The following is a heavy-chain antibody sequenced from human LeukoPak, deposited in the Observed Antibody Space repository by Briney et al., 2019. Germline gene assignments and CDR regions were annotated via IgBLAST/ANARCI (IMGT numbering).Heavy chain of an antibody. CDR3: AKGRGLVLDWYFDL. D-gene: IGHD6-19*01. CDR1: GFTFDDYA. Sequence: GGSLGLSCAASGFTFDDYAMHWVRQAPGKGLEWVSGISWNSGSIGYADSVKGRFTISRDNAKNSLYLQMNSLRAEDMALYYCAKGRGLVLDWYFDLWGRGTLVTVSS. V-gene: IGHV3-9*03. J-gene: IGHJ2*01. CDR2: ISWNSGSI.